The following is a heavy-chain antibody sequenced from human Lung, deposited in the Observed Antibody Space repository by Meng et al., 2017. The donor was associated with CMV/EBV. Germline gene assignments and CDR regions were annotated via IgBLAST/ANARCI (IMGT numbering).Heavy chain of an antibody. D-gene: IGHD1-26*01. CDR3: VRDEIVGATTRGIDV. V-gene: IGHV4-61*01. CDR1: GGSVSNDRYF. J-gene: IGHJ6*02. Sequence: SETLSLTXTVSGGSVSNDRYFWGWIRQTPGKRLEWLGYIYYSGSTYYNPALKSRVTISVDTSKNQFSLRLSSVTVADTAIFYCVRDEIVGATTRGIDVWGRGTTVTVSS. CDR2: IYYSGST.